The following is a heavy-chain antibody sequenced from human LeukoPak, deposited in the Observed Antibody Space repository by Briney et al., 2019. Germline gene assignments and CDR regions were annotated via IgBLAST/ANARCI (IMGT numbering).Heavy chain of an antibody. D-gene: IGHD3-10*01. J-gene: IGHJ4*02. V-gene: IGHV3-21*01. CDR1: GFTFSTYS. CDR3: ARDPGDY. CDR2: ISGSSSYI. Sequence: GGSLRLSCAASGFTFSTYSMNWVRQVPGKGLEWVSSISGSSSYIYYADSVKGRFTISRDSATNSLDLQMNSLRAEDTAVYYCARDPGDYWGQGTLVTVSS.